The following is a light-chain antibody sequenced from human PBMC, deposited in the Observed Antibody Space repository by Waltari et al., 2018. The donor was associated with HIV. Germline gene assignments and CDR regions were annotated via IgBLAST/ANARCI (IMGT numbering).Light chain of an antibody. CDR2: EVN. J-gene: IGLJ1*01. V-gene: IGLV2-23*02. CDR1: SRYVGNYTF. CDR3: CSYAGGNSYV. Sequence: QSALTQPASVSASPGQSITISCTGTSRYVGNYTFFSWYRPFPDKAPQLLIFEVNKRPSGVSNRFSGSKSGNSASLTIAGLLADDEADYYCCSYAGGNSYVFGTGTKVTVL.